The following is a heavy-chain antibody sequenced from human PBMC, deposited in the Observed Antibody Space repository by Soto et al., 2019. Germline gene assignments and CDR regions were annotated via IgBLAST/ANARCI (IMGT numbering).Heavy chain of an antibody. CDR1: GGRNSIDA. V-gene: IGHV1-69*13. Sequence: EALVKGAWKTSGGRNSIDASSWVRQANGHGLEWMGGIIPSFGTANYAQKFQGRVTITADESTSTACLELSSLRSEDTAVYYCARTTAANYYYYYGMDVWGQGTTVTVSS. CDR3: ARTTAANYYYYYGMDV. CDR2: IIPSFGTA. D-gene: IGHD2-2*01. J-gene: IGHJ6*02.